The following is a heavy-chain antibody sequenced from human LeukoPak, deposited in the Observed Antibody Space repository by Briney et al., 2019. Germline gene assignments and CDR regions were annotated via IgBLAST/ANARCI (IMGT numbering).Heavy chain of an antibody. V-gene: IGHV4-61*01. J-gene: IGHJ4*02. Sequence: PSETLSLTCTASGGSVSSGSYYWSWIRQPPGKGLEWIGYIYYSGSTNYNPSLKSRVTISVDTSKNQFSLKLSSVTAADTAVYYCAREVADSSGYSRIVDYWGQGTLVTVSS. D-gene: IGHD3-22*01. CDR2: IYYSGST. CDR3: AREVADSSGYSRIVDY. CDR1: GGSVSSGSYY.